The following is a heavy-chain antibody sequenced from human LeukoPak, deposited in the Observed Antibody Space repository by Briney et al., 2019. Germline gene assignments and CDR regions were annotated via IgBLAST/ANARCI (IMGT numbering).Heavy chain of an antibody. J-gene: IGHJ4*02. CDR1: GYTFSGYW. Sequence: VGSLRVSCVASGYTFSGYWMHWVRQAPGKGLVWVSRINPDGSTTSYADSVKGRFTISRDNSKNTLYLQMNSLRAEDTAVYYCARDGEQNNYGILAGDYWGQGTLVTVSS. V-gene: IGHV3-74*01. CDR2: INPDGSTT. D-gene: IGHD3-9*01. CDR3: ARDGEQNNYGILAGDY.